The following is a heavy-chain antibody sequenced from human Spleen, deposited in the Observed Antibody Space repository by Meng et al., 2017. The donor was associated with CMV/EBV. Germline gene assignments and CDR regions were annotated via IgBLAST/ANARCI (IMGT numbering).Heavy chain of an antibody. J-gene: IGHJ5*02. Sequence: ASVKVSCKASGYTFTSYDINWVRQATGQGLEWMGWMNPNSGNTGYAQKFQGRVTITRNTSISTAYMELSSLRTEHPAVYYCARSPPHNWNYEGGWFDPWGQGTLVTVSS. CDR3: ARSPPHNWNYEGGWFDP. CDR2: MNPNSGNT. V-gene: IGHV1-8*03. D-gene: IGHD1-7*01. CDR1: GYTFTSYD.